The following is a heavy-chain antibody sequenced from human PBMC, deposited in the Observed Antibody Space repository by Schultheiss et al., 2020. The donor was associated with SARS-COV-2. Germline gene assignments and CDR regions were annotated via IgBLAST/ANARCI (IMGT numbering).Heavy chain of an antibody. J-gene: IGHJ6*03. CDR1: GESFNGFS. CDR3: ARGFVPYYYYYMDV. D-gene: IGHD6-6*01. Sequence: SETLSLTCAVYGESFNGFSWTWIRQSPGKGLEWIGQVSHSGATHYSPSLKRRVTISVDTSKNQFSLKLSSVTAADTAVYYCARGFVPYYYYYMDVWGKGTPVTVSS. V-gene: IGHV4-34*01. CDR2: VSHSGAT.